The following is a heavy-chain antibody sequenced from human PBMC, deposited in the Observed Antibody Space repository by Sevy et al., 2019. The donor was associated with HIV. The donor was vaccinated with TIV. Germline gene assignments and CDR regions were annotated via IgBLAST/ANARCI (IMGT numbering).Heavy chain of an antibody. CDR1: GFTFGDYA. V-gene: IGHV3-49*03. J-gene: IGHJ5*02. D-gene: IGHD6-19*01. CDR2: IRSKAYGGTT. CDR3: TSYSSERGFHP. Sequence: GGSLRLSCTASGFTFGDYAMSWFRQAPGKGLEWVGFIRSKAYGGTTEYAASVKGRFTISRDDSKSIAYLQMNSLKTEDTAVYYCTSYSSERGFHPWGQGTLVTVSS.